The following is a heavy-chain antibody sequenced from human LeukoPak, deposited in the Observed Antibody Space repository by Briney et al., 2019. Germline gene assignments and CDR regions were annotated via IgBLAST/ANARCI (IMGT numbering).Heavy chain of an antibody. CDR3: ARDAREYYDILTGTPDAFDI. CDR2: ISYDGSNK. J-gene: IGHJ3*02. D-gene: IGHD3-9*01. V-gene: IGHV3-30*04. CDR1: GFTFSSYA. Sequence: PGGSLRLSCAASGFTFSSYAMHWVRQAPGKGLEWVAVISYDGSNKYYADSVKGRFTISRDNSKNTLYLQMNSLRAEDTAVYYCARDAREYYDILTGTPDAFDIWGQGTMVTVSS.